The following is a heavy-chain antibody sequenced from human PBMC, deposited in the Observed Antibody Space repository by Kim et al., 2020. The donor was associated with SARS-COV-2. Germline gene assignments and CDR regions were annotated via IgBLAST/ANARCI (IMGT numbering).Heavy chain of an antibody. CDR3: AKASGSGTYAFDI. Sequence: YADSVKGRFTISGGNSKNTVYLQMNTLRAEDTAVYYCAKASGSGTYAFDIWGQGTVVTVSS. J-gene: IGHJ3*02. V-gene: IGHV3-23*03. D-gene: IGHD3-10*01.